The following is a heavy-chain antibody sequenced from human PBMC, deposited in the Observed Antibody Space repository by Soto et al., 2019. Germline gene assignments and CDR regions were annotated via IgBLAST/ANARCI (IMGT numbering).Heavy chain of an antibody. V-gene: IGHV3-23*01. CDR3: ARDGGNICSGGSCYFQAPDY. D-gene: IGHD2-15*01. CDR1: GFTFSNYA. CDR2: ISGSGRST. J-gene: IGHJ4*02. Sequence: VQLLESGGGSVQPGGSLRLSCSASGFTFSNYAMSWVRQAPGKGLEWVASISGSGRSTNYADSVKGRFTISRDNSKNTLAVQMSSRRAEDTAVYYCARDGGNICSGGSCYFQAPDYWGQGTLVTVSP.